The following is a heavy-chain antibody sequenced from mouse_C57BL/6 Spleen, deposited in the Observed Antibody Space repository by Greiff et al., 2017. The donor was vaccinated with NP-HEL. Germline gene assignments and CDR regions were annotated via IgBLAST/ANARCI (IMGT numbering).Heavy chain of an antibody. CDR3: ARASSTVVATGYFDV. J-gene: IGHJ1*03. CDR2: ISSGSSTI. V-gene: IGHV5-17*01. D-gene: IGHD1-1*01. CDR1: GFTFSDYG. Sequence: EVQRVESGGGLVKPGGSLKLSCAASGFTFSDYGMHWVRQAPEKGLEWVAYISSGSSTIYYADTVKGRFTISRDNAKNTLFLQMTSLRSEDTAMYYCARASSTVVATGYFDVWGTGTTVTVSS.